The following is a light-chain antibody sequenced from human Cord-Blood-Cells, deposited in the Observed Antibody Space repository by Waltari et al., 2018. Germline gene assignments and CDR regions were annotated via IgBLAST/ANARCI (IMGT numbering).Light chain of an antibody. Sequence: DIGRTQTPDARAGPPGERATSNGKSSQSVLYSSNNQNYLAWYQQKPGQPPKLLIYWASTRASGVPALFRGAGSGPAFPLPLSSLQADDVAVYYCQPSYRPPLPFGGGTKVEIK. CDR2: WAS. J-gene: IGKJ4*01. CDR3: QPSYRPPLP. CDR1: QSVLYSSNNQNY. V-gene: IGKV4-1*01.